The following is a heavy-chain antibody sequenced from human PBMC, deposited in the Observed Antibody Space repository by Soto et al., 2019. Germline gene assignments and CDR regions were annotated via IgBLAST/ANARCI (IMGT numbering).Heavy chain of an antibody. V-gene: IGHV1-69*08. CDR1: GGSNNNYI. CDR3: ARVPTDYRDYDDIGGRDNGVDV. CDR2: ILVSRGTV. J-gene: IGHJ6*02. Sequence: QVQLVQSGAEVRKPGSSVNVSCKASGGSNNNYIIAWLRQAPGQGLEWMGRILVSRGTVDYARKFQGRLTMTADKSSTTALLGSRRLRSADLAVCLGARVPTDYRDYDDIGGRDNGVDVWGQGAMVNFSS. D-gene: IGHD4-17*01.